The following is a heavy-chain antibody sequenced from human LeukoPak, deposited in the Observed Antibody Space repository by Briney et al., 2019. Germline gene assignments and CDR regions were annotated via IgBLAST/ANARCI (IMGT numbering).Heavy chain of an antibody. Sequence: SETLSLTCTVSGGSISCYYWGWIRQPPGKGLEWIGYIYYSGSTNYNPSLKSRVTISVDTSKNQFSLKLSSVTAADTAVYYCARTYYYDSSGYHLDYWGQGTLVTVSS. D-gene: IGHD3-22*01. V-gene: IGHV4-59*01. J-gene: IGHJ4*02. CDR2: IYYSGST. CDR3: ARTYYYDSSGYHLDY. CDR1: GGSISCYY.